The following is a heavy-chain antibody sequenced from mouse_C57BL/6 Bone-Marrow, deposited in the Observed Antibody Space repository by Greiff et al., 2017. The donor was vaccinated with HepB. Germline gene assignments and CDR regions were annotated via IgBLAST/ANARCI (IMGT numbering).Heavy chain of an antibody. V-gene: IGHV2-6*01. J-gene: IGHJ3*01. CDR3: ASERGLEGFAY. CDR1: GFSLTSYG. CDR2: IWGVGST. Sequence: VQLVESGPGLVAPSQSLSITCTVSGFSLTSYGVDWVRQSPGKGLEWLGVIWGVGSTNYNSALKSRLSISKDNSKSQVFLKMNSLQTDDTAMYYCASERGLEGFAYWGQGTLVTVSA. D-gene: IGHD2-4*01.